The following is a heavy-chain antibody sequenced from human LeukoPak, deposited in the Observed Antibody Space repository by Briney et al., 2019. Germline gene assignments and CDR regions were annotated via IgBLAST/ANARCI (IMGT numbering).Heavy chain of an antibody. CDR1: GGSISTSNYY. CDR2: IYYSGNT. CDR3: ARAPHFFDTSGSRYYFDS. Sequence: PSETLSLTCTVSGGSISTSNYYWGWIRQPPGKGLEWIGSIYYSGNTYYNPSLMSRVTISVDTSKNQFSLHLSSVTAADTAVYYCARAPHFFDTSGSRYYFDSWGQGALVTVSS. V-gene: IGHV4-39*07. J-gene: IGHJ4*02. D-gene: IGHD3-22*01.